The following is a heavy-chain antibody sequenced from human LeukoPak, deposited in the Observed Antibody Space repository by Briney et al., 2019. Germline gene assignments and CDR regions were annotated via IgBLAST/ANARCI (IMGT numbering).Heavy chain of an antibody. CDR2: ISRRGSTI. V-gene: IGHV3-11*04. CDR1: GFTFSDYD. D-gene: IGHD3-22*01. J-gene: IGHJ4*02. CDR3: ARGAYYYDSRPLDY. Sequence: GGSLRLSCAASGFTFSDYDMSWIRQAPGKGLEWVSYISRRGSTIYYADSVKGRFTISRDNAKNSLYLQMNSLRAEDTAVYYCARGAYYYDSRPLDYWGQGTLVTVSS.